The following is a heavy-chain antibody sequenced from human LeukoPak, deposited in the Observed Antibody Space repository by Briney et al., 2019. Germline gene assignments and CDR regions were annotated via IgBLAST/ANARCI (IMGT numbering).Heavy chain of an antibody. Sequence: GGSLRLSCAASGFTVSSNYMTWVRQAPGKGLEWLSVIYSDGSTYYADSVKGRFTISRDNSKDTLYLQMDSLRAEDTAVYYCARIPIVLITSGGYWGQGTLVTVSS. CDR3: ARIPIVLITSGGY. V-gene: IGHV3-53*01. J-gene: IGHJ4*02. CDR1: GFTVSSNY. CDR2: IYSDGST. D-gene: IGHD3-22*01.